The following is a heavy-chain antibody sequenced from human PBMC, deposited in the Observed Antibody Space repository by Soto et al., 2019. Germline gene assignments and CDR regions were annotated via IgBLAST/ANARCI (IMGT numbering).Heavy chain of an antibody. CDR1: GGSISSSSYY. J-gene: IGHJ4*02. V-gene: IGHV4-39*01. D-gene: IGHD4-17*01. Sequence: QLQLQESGPGLVKPSETLSLTCTVSGGSISSSSYYWGWIRQPPGKGLEWIGSIYYSGSTYYNPSLKSRVTISVDTSKNQFSLKLSSVTAADTAVYYCASRGDYVISSGYWGQGTLVTVSS. CDR2: IYYSGST. CDR3: ASRGDYVISSGY.